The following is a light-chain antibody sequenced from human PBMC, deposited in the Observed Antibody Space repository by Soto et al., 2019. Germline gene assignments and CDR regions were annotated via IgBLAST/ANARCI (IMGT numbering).Light chain of an antibody. CDR2: DIT. J-gene: IGLJ3*02. CDR3: CSYAGRYSWV. CDR1: SSDVGGYDY. V-gene: IGLV2-11*01. Sequence: QSVLTQPRSMSGSPGQSVAISCTGTSSDVGGYDYVSWYQQHPGIAPQLILYDITKRPSGVPDRFSGSKSGNTASLTISGLQAEDEADYYCCSYAGRYSWVFGGGTKLTVL.